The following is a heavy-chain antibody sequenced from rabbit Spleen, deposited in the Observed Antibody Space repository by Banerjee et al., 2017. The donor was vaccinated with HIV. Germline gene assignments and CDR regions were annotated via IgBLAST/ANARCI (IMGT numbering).Heavy chain of an antibody. CDR1: GFSFSTAYY. CDR2: IYPDDIGGT. D-gene: IGHD2-1*01. CDR3: ARGAAAMTMVITGYYLSL. J-gene: IGHJ4*01. Sequence: QSLQESGGGLVKPGASLTLTCTASGFSFSTAYYICWVRQAPGKGLEWIGCIYPDDIGGTAYASWAKGRFTISKTSSTTMTLQMTSLSAADTATYFCARGAAAMTMVITGYYLSLWGPGTLVTVS. V-gene: IGHV1S40*01.